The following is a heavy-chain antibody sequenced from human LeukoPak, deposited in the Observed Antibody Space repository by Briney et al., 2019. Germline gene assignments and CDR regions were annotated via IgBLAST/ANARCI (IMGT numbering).Heavy chain of an antibody. D-gene: IGHD5-24*01. CDR1: GFTFSNYV. Sequence: GGSLRLSCAAAGFTFSNYVLGWVRQAPGKGLQWVSAISGSGGSTYYADSVKGRFTISRDNSGNTLYLQMNSLRAEDTAIYYCKMGDGSPPLGQWGQGTLVTVPS. J-gene: IGHJ4*02. CDR2: ISGSGGST. V-gene: IGHV3-23*01. CDR3: KMGDGSPPLGQ.